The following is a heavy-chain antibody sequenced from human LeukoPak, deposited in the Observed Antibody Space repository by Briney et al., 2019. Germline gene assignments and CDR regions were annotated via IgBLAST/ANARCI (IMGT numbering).Heavy chain of an antibody. CDR3: VTYYYGSSAPKRNY. CDR1: GDSISSSSYY. D-gene: IGHD3-22*01. V-gene: IGHV4-39*01. CDR2: IYYSGST. J-gene: IGHJ4*02. Sequence: SETLSLTCTVSGDSISSSSYYWGWIRPPPGTGLEWIGSIYYSGSTYYNPSLKSRVTISVDTSKNQFSLKLSSVTAADTAVYYCVTYYYGSSAPKRNYWGQGILVTVSS.